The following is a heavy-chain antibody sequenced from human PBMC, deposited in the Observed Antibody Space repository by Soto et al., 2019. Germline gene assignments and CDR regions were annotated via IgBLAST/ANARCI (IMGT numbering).Heavy chain of an antibody. CDR3: ARDEGSGHHVDV. D-gene: IGHD2-15*01. CDR1: GFTFSRFS. Sequence: PGGSLRLSCATSGFTFSRFSMNWVRQAPGKGLEWVSYISSGSSIIYYADSVKGRFTISRDNAENSLYLQMSSLRAEDTAVYYCARDEGSGHHVDVWGQGTTVTVSS. CDR2: ISSGSSII. J-gene: IGHJ6*02. V-gene: IGHV3-48*01.